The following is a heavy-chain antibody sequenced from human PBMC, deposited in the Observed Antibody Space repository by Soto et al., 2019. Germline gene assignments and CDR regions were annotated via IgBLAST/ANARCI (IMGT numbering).Heavy chain of an antibody. CDR2: IYYSGST. CDR3: ARARFVVVVAATPGLSWFDP. Sequence: SETLSLTCTVSGGSISSGGYYWSWIRQHPGKGLEWIGYIYYSGSTYYNPSLKSRVTISVDTSKNQFSLKLSSVTAADTAVYYCARARFVVVVAATPGLSWFDPWGQGTLVTVS. J-gene: IGHJ5*02. CDR1: GGSISSGGYY. V-gene: IGHV4-31*03. D-gene: IGHD2-15*01.